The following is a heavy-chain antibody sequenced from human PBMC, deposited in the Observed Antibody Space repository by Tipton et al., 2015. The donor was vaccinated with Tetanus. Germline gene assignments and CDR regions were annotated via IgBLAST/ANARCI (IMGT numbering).Heavy chain of an antibody. CDR3: ASWDLYGDSMNDAFDI. CDR1: GGSISSSNW. J-gene: IGHJ3*02. V-gene: IGHV4-4*02. Sequence: TLSLTCAVSGGSISSSNWWSWVHQPPGKGLEWIGEIYHSGSTNYNPSLKSRVTISVDKSKNQFSLKLSSVTAADTAVYYCASWDLYGDSMNDAFDIWGQGTMVTVSS. D-gene: IGHD4-17*01. CDR2: IYHSGST.